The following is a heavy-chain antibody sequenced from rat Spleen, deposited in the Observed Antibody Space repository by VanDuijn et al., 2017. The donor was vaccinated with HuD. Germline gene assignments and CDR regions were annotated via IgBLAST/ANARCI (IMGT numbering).Heavy chain of an antibody. CDR2: INKDSYTK. V-gene: IGHV4-2*01. CDR3: ARARMGAGDY. CDR1: GFNFNDYW. Sequence: EVKLVESGGGLVQPGRSLKLSCAASGFNFNDYWMGWVRQAPGKGLEWIGEINKDSYTKNYNPSLKDKFTISRDNAQNTLYLQMSKLGSEDTAIYYCARARMGAGDYWGQGIMVTVSS. D-gene: IGHD5-1*01. J-gene: IGHJ2*01.